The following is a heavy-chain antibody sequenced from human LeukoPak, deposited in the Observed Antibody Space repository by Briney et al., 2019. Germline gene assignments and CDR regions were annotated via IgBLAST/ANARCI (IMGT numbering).Heavy chain of an antibody. D-gene: IGHD6-13*01. CDR3: AREVSGIAAAGPGVDYYYMDV. J-gene: IGHJ6*03. CDR1: GYTFTGYY. Sequence: ASVKVSCKASGYTFTGYYMHCVRQTPGQGLERVGWINANSGGTNYAQKYQGRVTMTRDTSISTAYMELSRLRSDDTAVYYCAREVSGIAAAGPGVDYYYMDVWGKGTTVTVSS. V-gene: IGHV1-2*02. CDR2: INANSGGT.